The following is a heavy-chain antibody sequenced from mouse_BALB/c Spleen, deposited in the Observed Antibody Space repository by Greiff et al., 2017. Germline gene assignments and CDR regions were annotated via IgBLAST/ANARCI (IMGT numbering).Heavy chain of an antibody. V-gene: IGHV1-9*01. CDR3: ERGTGFAY. CDR2: ILPGSGST. CDR1: GYTFSSYW. D-gene: IGHD3-3*01. Sequence: VQLQQSGAELMKPGASVKISCKATGYTFSSYWIEWVKQRPGHGLEWIGEILPGSGSTNYNEKFKGKATFTADTSSNTVYMQLSSLTSEDSAVCYSERGTGFAYWGQGTLVTVSA. J-gene: IGHJ3*01.